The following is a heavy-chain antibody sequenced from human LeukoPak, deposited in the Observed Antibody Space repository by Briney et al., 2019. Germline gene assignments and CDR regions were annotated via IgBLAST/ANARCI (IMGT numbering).Heavy chain of an antibody. Sequence: GGSLRLSCAASGFTFSYSAMSWVRQAPGRGLECVSVISAGGGESTYYADSVKGRFTISRDDSKSTLYLQMNSLKAEDAAVYYCSRTLWTYNYYFESWGQGTLVTVSS. D-gene: IGHD3-10*01. CDR1: GFTFSYSA. V-gene: IGHV3-23*01. CDR2: ISAGGGEST. J-gene: IGHJ4*02. CDR3: SRTLWTYNYYFES.